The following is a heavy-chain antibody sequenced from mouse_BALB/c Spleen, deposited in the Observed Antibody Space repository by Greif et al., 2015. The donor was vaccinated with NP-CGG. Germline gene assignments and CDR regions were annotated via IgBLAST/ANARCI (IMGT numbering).Heavy chain of an antibody. D-gene: IGHD2-4*01. Sequence: EVQLQQSGAELVRSGASVKLSCTASGFNIKDYYMHWVKQRPEQGLEWIGWIDPENGDTEYAPKFQGKATMTADTSSNTAYLQLSSLTSEDTAVYYCNAWDYDEGSLTTLTTGDWGQGTTLTVSS. CDR1: GFNIKDYY. J-gene: IGHJ2*01. CDR2: IDPENGDT. V-gene: IGHV14-4*02. CDR3: NAWDYDEGSLTTLTTGD.